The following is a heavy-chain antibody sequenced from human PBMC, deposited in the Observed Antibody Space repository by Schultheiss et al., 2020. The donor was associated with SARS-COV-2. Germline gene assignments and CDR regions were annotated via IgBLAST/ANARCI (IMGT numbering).Heavy chain of an antibody. J-gene: IGHJ6*03. CDR2: ISSSGSTI. V-gene: IGHV3-48*04. Sequence: GESLKISCAASGFTFSSYSMNWVRQAPGKGLEWVSYISSSGSTIYYADSVKGRFTISRDNAKNSLYLQMNSLRAEDTAVYYCARSAYSSSWQYYYYMDVWGKGTTVTVSS. CDR1: GFTFSSYS. D-gene: IGHD6-13*01. CDR3: ARSAYSSSWQYYYYMDV.